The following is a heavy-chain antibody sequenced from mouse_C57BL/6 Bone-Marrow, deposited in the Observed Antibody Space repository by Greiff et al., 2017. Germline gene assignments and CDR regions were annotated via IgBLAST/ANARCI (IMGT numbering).Heavy chain of an antibody. V-gene: IGHV14-4*01. D-gene: IGHD5-1*01. CDR1: GFNIKDDY. J-gene: IGHJ2*01. Sequence: VQLQQSGAELVRPGASVKLSCTASGFNIKDDYMHWVNQRPEQGLEWIGWIDPENGDTEYASKFQGKATITADTSSNTDYRQLSSLTSEDTAVYYCTTSNYFDYWGQGTTLTVSS. CDR3: TTSNYFDY. CDR2: IDPENGDT.